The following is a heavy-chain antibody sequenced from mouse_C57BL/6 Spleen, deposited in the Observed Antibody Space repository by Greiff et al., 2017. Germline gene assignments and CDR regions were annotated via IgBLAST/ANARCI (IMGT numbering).Heavy chain of an antibody. D-gene: IGHD1-1*01. CDR1: GYAFSSYW. CDR3: ARSYYGSSHYYAMDY. J-gene: IGHJ4*01. CDR2: IYPGDGDT. Sequence: VQLQQSGAELVKPGASVKISCKASGYAFSSYWMNWVKQRPGKGLEWIGQIYPGDGDTNYNGKFKGKATLTADKSSSTAYMQLSSLTSEDSAVYFCARSYYGSSHYYAMDYWGKGTSVTVAS. V-gene: IGHV1-80*01.